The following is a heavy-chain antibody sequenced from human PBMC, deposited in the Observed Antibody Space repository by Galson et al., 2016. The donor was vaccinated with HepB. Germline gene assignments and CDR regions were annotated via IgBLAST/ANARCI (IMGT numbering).Heavy chain of an antibody. CDR3: ARVGRFGGWYEWGWFDP. V-gene: IGHV4-59*01. D-gene: IGHD6-19*01. CDR1: DDSIINYY. CDR2: IYYSGTT. J-gene: IGHJ5*02. Sequence: ETLSLTCSVSDDSIINYYWSWIRQPPGKGLEWIGHIYYSGTTSYNPSLKSRVTISVDTSKNQFSLKLTSVTTADTAVYFCARVGRFGGWYEWGWFDPWGQGTLVTVSS.